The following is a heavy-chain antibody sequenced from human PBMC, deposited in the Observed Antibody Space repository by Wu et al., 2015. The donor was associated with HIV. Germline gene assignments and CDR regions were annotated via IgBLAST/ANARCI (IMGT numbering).Heavy chain of an antibody. Sequence: QVQLVQSGAEVKKPGSSVKVSCKASGGTFSSYAISWVRQAPGQGLEWMGGIIPIFGTANYAQKFQGRVTITTDESTSTAYMELSSLRSEDTAVYYCAREYYYDSSGSIAPLDYWGQGTLVTVSS. D-gene: IGHD3-22*01. V-gene: IGHV1-69*05. J-gene: IGHJ4*02. CDR3: AREYYYDSSGSIAPLDY. CDR1: GGTFSSYA. CDR2: IIPIFGTA.